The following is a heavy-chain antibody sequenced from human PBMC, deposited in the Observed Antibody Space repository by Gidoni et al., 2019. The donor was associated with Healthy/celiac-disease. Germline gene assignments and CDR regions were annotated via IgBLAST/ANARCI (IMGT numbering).Heavy chain of an antibody. CDR1: GFTFSSSR. CDR3: ARDSYYESSPPYYYYGMDV. Sequence: EVQLVESGGGLVKPGGSLRLSCAASGFTFSSSRMNWVRQAPGKGLEWVSSISSSSSYIYYADSVKGRFTISRDNAKNSLYLQMNSLRAEDTAVYYWARDSYYESSPPYYYYGMDVWGQGTTVTVSS. J-gene: IGHJ6*02. CDR2: ISSSSSYI. V-gene: IGHV3-21*01. D-gene: IGHD3-22*01.